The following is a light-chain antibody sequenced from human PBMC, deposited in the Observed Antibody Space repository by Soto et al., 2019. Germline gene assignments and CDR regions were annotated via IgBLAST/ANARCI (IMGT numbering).Light chain of an antibody. CDR2: GAS. Sequence: GDRVTITCRASQSIRYYLAWYQQMPGKAPKLLIYGASSLQSGVPSRFSGSGSGTEFTLTISSLQPDDFATYFCQHHNSYSQTFGQGNKVEIK. CDR1: QSIRYY. V-gene: IGKV1-5*01. CDR3: QHHNSYSQT. J-gene: IGKJ1*01.